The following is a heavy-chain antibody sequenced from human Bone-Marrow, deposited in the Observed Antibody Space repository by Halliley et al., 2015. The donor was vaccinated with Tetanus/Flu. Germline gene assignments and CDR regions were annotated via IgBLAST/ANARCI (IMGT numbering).Heavy chain of an antibody. CDR2: VHYSGST. Sequence: TLSLTCTVSGGSVRSSDSYWGWIRQPPEKGLEWIASVHYSGSTYYNPSLKSRVTISGDTSKNQFSLRLNSVTAADTAVYYCEGYGGYWGQGTLVTVSS. D-gene: IGHD3-16*01. J-gene: IGHJ4*02. CDR3: EGYGGY. CDR1: GGSVRSSDSY. V-gene: IGHV4-39*01.